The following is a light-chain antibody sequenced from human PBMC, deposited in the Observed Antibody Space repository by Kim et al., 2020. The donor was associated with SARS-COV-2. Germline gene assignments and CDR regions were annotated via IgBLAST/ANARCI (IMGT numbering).Light chain of an antibody. Sequence: GQSVNIACTGTRRDVGGYNYVSWYQQHPGKAPKLMIYEVSKRPSGVPDRFSGSKSGNTASLTVSGLQAEDEADYYCSSYAGSNNLVFGGGTQLTVL. CDR1: RRDVGGYNY. CDR3: SSYAGSNNLV. J-gene: IGLJ2*01. CDR2: EVS. V-gene: IGLV2-8*01.